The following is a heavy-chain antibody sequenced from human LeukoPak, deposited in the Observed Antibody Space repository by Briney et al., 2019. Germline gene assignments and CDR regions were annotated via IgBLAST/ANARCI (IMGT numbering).Heavy chain of an antibody. D-gene: IGHD4-17*01. Sequence: GGSLRLSCAASGFTFSSYGTHWVRQAPGKGLEWVAVISYDGSNKYYADSVKGRFTISRDNSKNTLYLQMNSLRAEDTAVYYCAKDLRSPGDYAFDYWGQGTLVTVSS. V-gene: IGHV3-30*18. J-gene: IGHJ4*02. CDR3: AKDLRSPGDYAFDY. CDR2: ISYDGSNK. CDR1: GFTFSSYG.